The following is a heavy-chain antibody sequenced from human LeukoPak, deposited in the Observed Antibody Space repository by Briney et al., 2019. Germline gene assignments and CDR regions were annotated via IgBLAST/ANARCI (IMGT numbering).Heavy chain of an antibody. CDR3: ARGAGSSGSYKGLYSDY. D-gene: IGHD1-26*01. J-gene: IGHJ4*02. V-gene: IGHV4-59*01. Sequence: SETLSLTCTVSGGSISSYYWSWIRQPPQKGLEWIGYIHYSGATNYNPSLKSRVTISVDTSKNHFSLQLSSVTAADTAVYYCARGAGSSGSYKGLYSDYWRQGTLVTVSS. CDR1: GGSISSYY. CDR2: IHYSGAT.